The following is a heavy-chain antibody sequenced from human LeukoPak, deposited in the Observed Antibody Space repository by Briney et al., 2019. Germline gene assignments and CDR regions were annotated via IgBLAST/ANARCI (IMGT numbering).Heavy chain of an antibody. J-gene: IGHJ4*02. Sequence: ASVKVSCKASGFTFTSSAMQGVRQARGQRLEWIGWIVVGSGNTNYAQKFQERVTITRDMSTSTAYMELSSLRSEDTAVYYCAAGLHGGSYHLDYWGQGTLVTVSS. D-gene: IGHD1-26*01. CDR3: AAGLHGGSYHLDY. V-gene: IGHV1-58*02. CDR1: GFTFTSSA. CDR2: IVVGSGNT.